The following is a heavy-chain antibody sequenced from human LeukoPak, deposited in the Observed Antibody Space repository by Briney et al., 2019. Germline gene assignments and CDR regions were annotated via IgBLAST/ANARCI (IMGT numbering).Heavy chain of an antibody. CDR2: MNPNTGNT. V-gene: IGHV1-8*01. J-gene: IGHJ5*02. D-gene: IGHD3-10*01. Sequence: ASVKVSCKASGYTFNSYDINWVRQATGQGLEWMGWMNPNTGNTGYRERFQGRVTMTRDNFISTAYMELNSLTSEDTAVYYCARGGAGTYYKRDGWFDPWGQGTVVTVSS. CDR1: GYTFNSYD. CDR3: ARGGAGTYYKRDGWFDP.